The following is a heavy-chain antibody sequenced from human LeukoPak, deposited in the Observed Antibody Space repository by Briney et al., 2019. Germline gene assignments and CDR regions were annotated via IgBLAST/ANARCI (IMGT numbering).Heavy chain of an antibody. D-gene: IGHD1-14*01. V-gene: IGHV1-2*02. CDR3: ARGNPYYFDY. Sequence: ASVKVSCKASGYTFTCYYMHWVRQAPGQGLEWMGWINPNSGGTNYAQKFQGRVTITRDTSISTAYMELNRLRSDDTAVYYCARGNPYYFDYWGQGTLVTVSS. J-gene: IGHJ4*02. CDR1: GYTFTCYY. CDR2: INPNSGGT.